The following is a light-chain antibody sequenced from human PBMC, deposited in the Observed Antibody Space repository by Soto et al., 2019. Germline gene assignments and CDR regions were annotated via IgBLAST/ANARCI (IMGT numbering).Light chain of an antibody. Sequence: QSVLAQSPSASASLGASVXXXXXXXXXXXXXASAWHQQQPEKGPRYLMKLNSDGSHSKGDGIPDRFSGSSSGAVRYLTISSLQSEDEADYYXQTXGTGIQVFGGGTKLTVL. V-gene: IGLV4-69*01. CDR2: LNSDGSH. CDR3: QTXGTGIQV. J-gene: IGLJ3*02. CDR1: XXXXXXA.